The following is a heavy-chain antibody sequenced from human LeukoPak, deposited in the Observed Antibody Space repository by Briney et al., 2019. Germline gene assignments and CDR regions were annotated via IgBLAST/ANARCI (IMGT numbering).Heavy chain of an antibody. J-gene: IGHJ4*02. CDR1: GFMFDDYA. Sequence: GESLRISCAASGFMFDDYAMHWVRQVPGRGLELVSLISGDGVSSFADSVKGRFTISRDNNNSSLSLQMRRLTTEDTAFYYCVREQFSHTSNYFDNWGQGILVTVSS. CDR2: ISGDGVS. CDR3: VREQFSHTSNYFDN. D-gene: IGHD5-24*01. V-gene: IGHV3-43*02.